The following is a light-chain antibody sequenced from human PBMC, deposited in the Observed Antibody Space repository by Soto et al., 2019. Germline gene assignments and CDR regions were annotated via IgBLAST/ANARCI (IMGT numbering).Light chain of an antibody. CDR2: STN. V-gene: IGLV8-61*01. Sequence: QTVVTQEPSFSVSPGGTVTLTCGLSSGSVSTSYYPSWYQQTPGQAPRTLIYSTNTRSSGVPDRFSGSILGNKAALTITGAQADDESDYYCVLYMGSGIRVFGGGTQQTVL. CDR1: SGSVSTSYY. CDR3: VLYMGSGIRV. J-gene: IGLJ3*02.